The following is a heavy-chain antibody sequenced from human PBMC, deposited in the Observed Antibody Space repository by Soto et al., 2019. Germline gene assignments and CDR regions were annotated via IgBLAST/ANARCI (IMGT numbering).Heavy chain of an antibody. CDR1: GGSISSGGYY. J-gene: IGHJ4*02. CDR2: IYYSGST. Sequence: SETLSLTCTVSGGSISSGGYYWSWIRQHPGKGLEWIGYIYYSGSTYYNPSLKSRVTISVDTSKNQFSLKLSSVTAADTAVYYCAREYCSGGSCYSYDYWGQGTLVTVSS. CDR3: AREYCSGGSCYSYDY. V-gene: IGHV4-31*03. D-gene: IGHD2-15*01.